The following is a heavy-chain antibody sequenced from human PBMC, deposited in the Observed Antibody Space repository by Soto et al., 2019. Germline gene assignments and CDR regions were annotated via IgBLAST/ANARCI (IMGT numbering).Heavy chain of an antibody. CDR1: GGSISSYY. Sequence: SETLSLTCTVSGGSISSYYWSWIRQPPGKGLEWIGYIYYSGSTNYNPSLKSRVTISVDTSKNQFSLKLSSVTAADTAVYYCARGSYTRFSYWGQGTLVTVSS. CDR2: IYYSGST. V-gene: IGHV4-59*01. D-gene: IGHD2-2*02. J-gene: IGHJ4*02. CDR3: ARGSYTRFSY.